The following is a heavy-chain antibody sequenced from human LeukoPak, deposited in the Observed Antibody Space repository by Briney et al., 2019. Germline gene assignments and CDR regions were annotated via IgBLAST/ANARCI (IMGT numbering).Heavy chain of an antibody. J-gene: IGHJ4*02. Sequence: PGGSLRLSCVAYGFTFSTCWMSWVRQAPGKGLEWVANIKQDGSETYYVDSVKGRFTISRDNAKNSLYLQMSSLSAEDTAVYYCAKSARITPTFYFDYWGRGTPVTVSS. D-gene: IGHD1-14*01. CDR1: GFTFSTCW. CDR3: AKSARITPTFYFDY. V-gene: IGHV3-7*03. CDR2: IKQDGSET.